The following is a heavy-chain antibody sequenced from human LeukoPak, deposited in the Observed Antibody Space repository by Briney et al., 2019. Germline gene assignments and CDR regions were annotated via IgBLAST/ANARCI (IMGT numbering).Heavy chain of an antibody. CDR1: GFTFSSYA. V-gene: IGHV3-23*01. J-gene: IGHJ4*02. CDR2: ISGSGGST. CDR3: AKAGCGGDCYSPDYFDY. Sequence: GGSLRLSWAASGFTFSSYAMSWVRQAPGKGLEWVSAISGSGGSTYYADSVKGRFTISRDNSKNTLYLQMNSLRAEDTAVYYCAKAGCGGDCYSPDYFDYWGQGTLVTVSS. D-gene: IGHD2-21*02.